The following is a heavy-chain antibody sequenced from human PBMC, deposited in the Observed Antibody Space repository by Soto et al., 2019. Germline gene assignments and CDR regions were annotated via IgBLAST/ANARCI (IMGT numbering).Heavy chain of an antibody. J-gene: IGHJ5*02. CDR3: AHRPITFMASWFDP. CDR2: VSWDDDK. D-gene: IGHD3-16*01. Sequence: QITLKESGPTLVKPAQTLTLTCTFSGFSLSTSGVAVGWLRQPPGKAPEWLALVSWDDDKRYSPSLKSRLTITEDTSKNQVVLTMTNMEPVDTATYYCAHRPITFMASWFDPWGQGIPVTVSS. V-gene: IGHV2-5*02. CDR1: GFSLSTSGVA.